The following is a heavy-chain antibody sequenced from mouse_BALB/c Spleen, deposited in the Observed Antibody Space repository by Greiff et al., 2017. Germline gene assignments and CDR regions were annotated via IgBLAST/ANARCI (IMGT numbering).Heavy chain of an antibody. CDR3: ARGYGYPYYAMDY. J-gene: IGHJ4*01. CDR1: GYTFTSSW. D-gene: IGHD1-2*01. CDR2: IHPNSGNT. Sequence: QVQLQQSGSVLVRPGASVKLSCKASGYTFTSSWMHWAKQRPGQGLEWIGEIHPNSGNTNYNEKFKGKATLTVDTSSSTAYVDLSSLTSEDSAVYYCARGYGYPYYAMDYWGQGTSVTVSS. V-gene: IGHV1S130*01.